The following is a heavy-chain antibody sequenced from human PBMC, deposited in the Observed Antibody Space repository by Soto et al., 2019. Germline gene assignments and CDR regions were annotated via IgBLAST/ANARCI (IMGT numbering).Heavy chain of an antibody. CDR1: GYSCTSFW. V-gene: IGHV5-51*01. J-gene: IGHJ6*02. Sequence: PGQSLKVSCKGAGYSCTSFWIGWVRQMPGKGLEWMGIIYPGDSDTRYSPSFQGQVTISADKSISTAYLQWSSLKASDTAMYYCAGGGVRGVITRTRDYYGMDVWGQGTTVTVS. CDR3: AGGGVRGVITRTRDYYGMDV. D-gene: IGHD3-10*01. CDR2: IYPGDSDT.